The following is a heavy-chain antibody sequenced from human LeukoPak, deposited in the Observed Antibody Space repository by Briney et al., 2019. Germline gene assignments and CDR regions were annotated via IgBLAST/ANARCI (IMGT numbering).Heavy chain of an antibody. V-gene: IGHV4-34*01. CDR1: GGSFSGYY. J-gene: IGHJ4*02. D-gene: IGHD5-12*01. CDR3: ARTNIVATTFPY. CDR2: INHSGST. Sequence: SETLSLTCAVYGGSFSGYYWSWIRQPPGKGLEWIGEINHSGSTNYNPSLKSRVTISVDTSKNQFSLKLSSVTAADTAVYYCARTNIVATTFPYWGQGTLVTVSS.